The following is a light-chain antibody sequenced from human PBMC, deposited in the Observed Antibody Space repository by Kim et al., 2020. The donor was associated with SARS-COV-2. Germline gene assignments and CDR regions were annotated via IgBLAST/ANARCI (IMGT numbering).Light chain of an antibody. J-gene: IGLJ3*02. CDR1: ALPKKY. CDR3: YSTDSGGNHWV. Sequence: PGQTFRIPCSGDALPKKYAYWYQQKSGQAPVVVIYEDNKRPSGIPERFSGSSSGSVATLTISGAQVEDEADYYCYSTDSGGNHWVFGGGTQLTVL. CDR2: EDN. V-gene: IGLV3-10*01.